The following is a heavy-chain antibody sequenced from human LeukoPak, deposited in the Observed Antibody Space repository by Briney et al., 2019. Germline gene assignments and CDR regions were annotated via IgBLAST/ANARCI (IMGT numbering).Heavy chain of an antibody. J-gene: IGHJ5*02. CDR1: GGSISYSNSY. CDR3: GRASCGGGTCNDSRGWLDP. D-gene: IGHD2-15*01. Sequence: SETLSLTCTVAGGSISYSNSYWGWIRQPPGKGREWIGHISGSTYYKQSLRSRVTISVDTSTKQFSLKLRAGTVAATAVNYVGRASCGGGTCNDSRGWLDPWGQGPVDRVSS. V-gene: IGHV4-39*07. CDR2: ISGST.